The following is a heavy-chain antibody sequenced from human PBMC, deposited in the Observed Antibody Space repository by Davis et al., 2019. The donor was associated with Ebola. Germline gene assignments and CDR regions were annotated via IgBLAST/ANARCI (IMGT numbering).Heavy chain of an antibody. CDR2: INAGNGNT. V-gene: IGHV1-3*01. CDR3: ARDLVPAAIGGYYYGMDV. D-gene: IGHD2-2*01. J-gene: IGHJ6*02. Sequence: ASVKVSCKASGYTFTSYAMHWVRQAPGQRLEWMGWINAGNGNTKYSQKFQGWVTMTRDTSISTAYMELSRLRSDDTAVYYCARDLVPAAIGGYYYGMDVWGQGTTVTVSS. CDR1: GYTFTSYA.